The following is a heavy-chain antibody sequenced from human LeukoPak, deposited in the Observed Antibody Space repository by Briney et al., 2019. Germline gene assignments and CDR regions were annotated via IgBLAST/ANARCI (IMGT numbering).Heavy chain of an antibody. Sequence: SETLSLTCAVYGGSLSGYYWSWIRQPPGKGLEWIGEINHSGSTNYNPSLKSRVTISVDTPKNQFSLKLSSVTAADTAVYYCARAGIAARGGWFDPWGQGTLVTVSS. D-gene: IGHD6-6*01. J-gene: IGHJ5*02. CDR3: ARAGIAARGGWFDP. V-gene: IGHV4-34*01. CDR1: GGSLSGYY. CDR2: INHSGST.